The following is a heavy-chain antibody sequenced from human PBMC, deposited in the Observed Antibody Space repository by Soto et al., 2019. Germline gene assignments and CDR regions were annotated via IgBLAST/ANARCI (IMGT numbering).Heavy chain of an antibody. Sequence: QLQLQESGPGLVKPSETLSLTCTVSGGSISSSSYYWGWIRQPPGKGLEWIGSIYYSGSTYYNPSLKSRVTISVDTSKNQFSLKLSSVTAADTAVYYCARQALMVRGVMGVDPWGQGTLVTVSS. J-gene: IGHJ5*02. CDR3: ARQALMVRGVMGVDP. V-gene: IGHV4-39*01. CDR2: IYYSGST. CDR1: GGSISSSSYY. D-gene: IGHD3-10*01.